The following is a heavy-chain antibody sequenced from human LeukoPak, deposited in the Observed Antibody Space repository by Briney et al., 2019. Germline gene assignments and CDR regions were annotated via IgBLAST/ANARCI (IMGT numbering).Heavy chain of an antibody. CDR3: ARAPGGYDYPFDY. D-gene: IGHD5-12*01. J-gene: IGHJ4*02. CDR2: ISPKSGVR. CDR1: GYTFTGYF. V-gene: IGHV1-2*02. Sequence: ASLKVSPKASGYTFTGYFLYWLRQAPGQGLEWMGWISPKSGVRNHAQKFQGRVTMTRDTSISTAYMELSRLRSDDTAVYYCARAPGGYDYPFDYWGQGPVVIVSS.